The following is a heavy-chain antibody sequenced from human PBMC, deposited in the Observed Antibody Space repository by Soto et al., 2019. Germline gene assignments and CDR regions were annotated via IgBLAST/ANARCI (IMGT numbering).Heavy chain of an antibody. V-gene: IGHV3-23*01. D-gene: IGHD6-19*01. CDR3: AKVGSGWYYFDY. Sequence: EVQVLESGGGLVQPGGSLRLSCAASGFTFSNYPMSWVRQAPGQGLEWVSGMSGSGASTYYQDSEKGRFTISRDNSKNTLYLQMNSLRGEDTAIYYCAKVGSGWYYFDYWGQGTLVTVSS. J-gene: IGHJ4*02. CDR1: GFTFSNYP. CDR2: MSGSGAST.